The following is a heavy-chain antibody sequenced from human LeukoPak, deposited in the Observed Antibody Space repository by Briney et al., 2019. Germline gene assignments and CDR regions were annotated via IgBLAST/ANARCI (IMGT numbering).Heavy chain of an antibody. J-gene: IGHJ5*01. CDR2: ISYDGNNI. V-gene: IGHV3-30-3*01. D-gene: IGHD3-22*01. CDR3: AREHNSGWFDY. CDR1: GFTFSTYN. Sequence: PGGSLRLSCAVSGFTFSTYNIHWVRQAPGKGLEWVAVISYDGNNIFYADSVKGRFTISRDSSRNTLYLQMNSLRPEDTALYYCAREHNSGWFDYWGQGTLVTVSS.